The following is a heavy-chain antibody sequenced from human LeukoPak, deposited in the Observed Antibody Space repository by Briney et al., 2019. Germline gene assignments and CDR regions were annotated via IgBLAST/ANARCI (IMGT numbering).Heavy chain of an antibody. D-gene: IGHD3-16*01. CDR2: IYSGGST. CDR3: ARDDVASVFDY. CDR1: GFTVRSNY. Sequence: GGSLRLSCAASGFTVRSNYMTWVRQAPGKGRGWVSVIYSGGSTYYANSVKGGFTISRDNSKNTLYLQMNSLRPEDTAIYYCARDDVASVFDYWGQGTLVTVSS. V-gene: IGHV3-66*02. J-gene: IGHJ4*02.